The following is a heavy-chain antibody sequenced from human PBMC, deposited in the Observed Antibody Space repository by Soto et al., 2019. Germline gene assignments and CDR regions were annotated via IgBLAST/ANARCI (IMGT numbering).Heavy chain of an antibody. Sequence: SETLSLTCTVSGGSISSYYWSWTRQPPGKGLEWIGNIHYSGSTYYNPSLKSRVTISVDTSKNQFSLKLSSVTAADTAVYYCASEVRRDGYNYSIRFDYWGQGTLVTVSS. V-gene: IGHV4-59*12. J-gene: IGHJ4*02. D-gene: IGHD5-12*01. CDR2: IHYSGST. CDR3: ASEVRRDGYNYSIRFDY. CDR1: GGSISSYY.